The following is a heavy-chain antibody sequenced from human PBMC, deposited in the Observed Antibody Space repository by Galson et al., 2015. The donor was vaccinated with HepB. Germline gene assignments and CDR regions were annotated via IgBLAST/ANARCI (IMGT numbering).Heavy chain of an antibody. D-gene: IGHD2-2*01. Sequence: QSGAEVKKPGESLRISCQGSGSDFTKYWISWVRQMPGKGLEWMGKVDPSDSHPNYSPSFQGHVTISADTSTNTVFLQWSRLEASDTALYFCAKGSRIFSSHWSAFDSWGQGTLVTVSS. CDR2: VDPSDSHP. V-gene: IGHV5-10-1*01. CDR3: AKGSRIFSSHWSAFDS. J-gene: IGHJ4*02. CDR1: GSDFTKYW.